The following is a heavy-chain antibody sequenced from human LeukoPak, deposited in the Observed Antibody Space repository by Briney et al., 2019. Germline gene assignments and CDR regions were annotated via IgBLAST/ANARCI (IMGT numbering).Heavy chain of an antibody. J-gene: IGHJ6*04. V-gene: IGHV4-34*01. CDR3: ALPRARRGMDV. CDR1: GGSFSGYY. D-gene: IGHD2-2*01. CDR2: INHSGST. Sequence: SETLSPTCAVYGGSFSGYYWSWIRQPPGKGLEWIGEINHSGSTNYNPSLKSRVTISVDTSKNQFSLKLSSVTAADTAVYYCALPRARRGMDVWGKGTTVTVSS.